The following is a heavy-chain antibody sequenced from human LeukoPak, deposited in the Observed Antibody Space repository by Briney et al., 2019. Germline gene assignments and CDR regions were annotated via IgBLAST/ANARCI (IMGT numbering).Heavy chain of an antibody. J-gene: IGHJ6*03. Sequence: PGGSLRLSCAASGFTFSSYGMHWVRQAPGKGLEWVAFIRYDGSNKYYADSVKGRFTISRDNSKNTLYLQMNSLRAEDTAVYYCAKEAYPYYYMDVWGKGTMVTISS. CDR2: IRYDGSNK. V-gene: IGHV3-30*02. CDR3: AKEAYPYYYMDV. CDR1: GFTFSSYG.